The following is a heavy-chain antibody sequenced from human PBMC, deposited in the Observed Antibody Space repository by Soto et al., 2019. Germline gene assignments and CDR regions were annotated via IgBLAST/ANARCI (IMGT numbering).Heavy chain of an antibody. CDR1: GGSISSYY. Sequence: TSETLSLTCTVSGGSISSYYWSWIRQPPGKGLEWIGYIYYSGSTNYNPSLKSRVTISVDTSKNQFSLKLSSVTAADTAVYYCARGDPADLDYWGQGTLVTVSS. J-gene: IGHJ4*02. CDR3: ARGDPADLDY. CDR2: IYYSGST. V-gene: IGHV4-59*01. D-gene: IGHD2-21*02.